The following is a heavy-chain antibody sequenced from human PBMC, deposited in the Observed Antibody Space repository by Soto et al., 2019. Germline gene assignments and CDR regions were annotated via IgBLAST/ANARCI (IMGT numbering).Heavy chain of an antibody. V-gene: IGHV3-64*01. CDR2: ISSNGGST. J-gene: IGHJ4*02. CDR1: GFTFSSYA. D-gene: IGHD5-18*01. Sequence: EVQLVESGGGLVQPGGSLRLSCAASGFTFSSYAMHWVRQAPGKGLEYVSAISSNGGSTYYANSVKGRFTISRDNSKNTLDLQMGSLRAEDMAVYYCAREYGYGYRYFDYWGQGTLVTVSS. CDR3: AREYGYGYRYFDY.